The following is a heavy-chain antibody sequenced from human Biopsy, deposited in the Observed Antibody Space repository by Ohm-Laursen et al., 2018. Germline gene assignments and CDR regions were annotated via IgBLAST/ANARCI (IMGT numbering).Heavy chain of an antibody. CDR1: GFTLSSYS. Sequence: GSLRLSCSASGFTLSSYSMNWVRQTPGKGLEWVSTISSSSDNIYYVDSVKGRFTISRDSAKNSLYLQMNSLRAEDTAVYYCARSRGSSGIATIYYYGMDVWGQGTTVTVSS. CDR2: ISSSSDNI. J-gene: IGHJ6*02. CDR3: ARSRGSSGIATIYYYGMDV. D-gene: IGHD3-10*01. V-gene: IGHV3-21*01.